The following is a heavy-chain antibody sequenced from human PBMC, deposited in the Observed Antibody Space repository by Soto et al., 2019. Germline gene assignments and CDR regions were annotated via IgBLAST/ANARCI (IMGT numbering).Heavy chain of an antibody. D-gene: IGHD1-26*01. CDR1: GYSFTSYW. J-gene: IGHJ6*02. V-gene: IGHV5-51*01. CDR3: ARHGSEIVGPRIYLYYFYGMDV. Sequence: EVQLVQSGAEVKKPGESLKISCKGSGYSFTSYWIAWVRQMPGKGLEWMGIIYPGDSDTRYSPSFQGQVTISADKSISTAYLQWSSLKASDTAMYYCARHGSEIVGPRIYLYYFYGMDVWGQGTTVTVSS. CDR2: IYPGDSDT.